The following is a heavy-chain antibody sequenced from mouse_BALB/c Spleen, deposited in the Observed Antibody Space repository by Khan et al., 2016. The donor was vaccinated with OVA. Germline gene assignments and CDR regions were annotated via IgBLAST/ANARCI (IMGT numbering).Heavy chain of an antibody. V-gene: IGHV1-20*02. CDR2: INPHIGET. D-gene: IGHD1-1*01. CDR1: GYSFTGYF. CDR3: ARKNGSDFDY. Sequence: MQLEESGPELVKPGASVKISCKASGYSFTGYFMNWVMQSHGKSVEWIGRINPHIGETFYNQKFTGKATLTVDESSSTAHMELRSLASEDSAVYYCARKNGSDFDYWGQGTTLTVSS. J-gene: IGHJ2*01.